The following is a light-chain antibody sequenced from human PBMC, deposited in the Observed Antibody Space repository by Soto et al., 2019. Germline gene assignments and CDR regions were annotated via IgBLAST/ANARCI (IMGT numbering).Light chain of an antibody. V-gene: IGKV1-5*03. CDR2: KAP. CDR1: QNIRSW. Sequence: DIQMTQSPSTLSASVGDRVTITCRASQNIRSWLAWYQQKPGKAPRLLIYKAPSLESGVPSRFSGSGSGTEFTLTISSLQPDDSATYYCQQYDSSSTFGGGTKVDIK. J-gene: IGKJ4*02. CDR3: QQYDSSST.